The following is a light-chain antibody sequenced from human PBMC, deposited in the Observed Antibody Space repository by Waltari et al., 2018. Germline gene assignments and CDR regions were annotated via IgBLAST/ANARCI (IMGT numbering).Light chain of an antibody. CDR1: SGHSTNV. V-gene: IGLV4-69*01. CDR2: VNSDGSH. J-gene: IGLJ3*02. CDR3: QTGGHGTWV. Sequence: QLVLTQSPSASAPLGASVMLTCPLSSGHSTNVIAWLQKRPEKGPRYLMKVNSDGSHNKGDEIPDRFSGSSSGAERYLTISSLQSEDEADYYCQTGGHGTWVFGGGTKLTVL.